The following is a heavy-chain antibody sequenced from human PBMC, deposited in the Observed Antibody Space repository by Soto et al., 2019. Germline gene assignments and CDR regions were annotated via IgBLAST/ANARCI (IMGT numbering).Heavy chain of an antibody. D-gene: IGHD6-6*01. CDR3: ARGGSSSEYYYYGMDV. CDR1: GGTFSSYA. CDR2: IIPIFGTA. Sequence: VKVSCKASGGTFSSYAISWVRQAPGQGLEWMGGIIPIFGTANYAQKFQGRVTITADESTSTAYMELSSLRSEDTAVYYCARGGSSSEYYYYGMDVWGQGTTVTVSS. J-gene: IGHJ6*02. V-gene: IGHV1-69*01.